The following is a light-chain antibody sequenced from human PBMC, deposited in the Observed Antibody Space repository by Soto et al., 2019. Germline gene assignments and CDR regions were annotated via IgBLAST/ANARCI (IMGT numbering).Light chain of an antibody. CDR2: GAS. J-gene: IGKJ1*01. V-gene: IGKV3-20*01. CDR1: QFVSSTY. CDR3: QQYGRSPWT. Sequence: EVVLTQSPGTLSLSPGARVTLSCRASQFVSSTYLAWYQQRPGQAPRLLIYGASNRATGIPDRFSGSGSGTDFTLTITTLEPEDFAVYHCQQYGRSPWTFGQGTKVDIK.